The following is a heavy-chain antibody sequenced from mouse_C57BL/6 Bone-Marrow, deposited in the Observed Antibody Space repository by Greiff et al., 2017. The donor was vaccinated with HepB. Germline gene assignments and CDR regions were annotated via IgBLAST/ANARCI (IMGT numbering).Heavy chain of an antibody. D-gene: IGHD2-4*01. J-gene: IGHJ4*01. CDR3: ARNCLYDYDGGYYAMDD. CDR1: GFSFTSYG. CDR2: IWSGGST. V-gene: IGHV2-2*01. Sequence: VKLMESGPGLVQPSQSLSITCTVSGFSFTSYGVHWVRQSPGKGLEWLGVIWSGGSTDYNAAYISRLSISKDNSKSQVFFKMNSLQADDTAIYYCARNCLYDYDGGYYAMDDWGQGASVTVSS.